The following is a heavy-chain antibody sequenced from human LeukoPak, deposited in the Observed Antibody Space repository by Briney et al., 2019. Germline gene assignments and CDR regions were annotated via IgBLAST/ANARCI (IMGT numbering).Heavy chain of an antibody. J-gene: IGHJ4*02. CDR3: ARGGDDYGDYLLNL. CDR2: IYSGGST. CDR1: GFTVSSNY. V-gene: IGHV3-66*01. D-gene: IGHD4-17*01. Sequence: GGSLRLSCAASGFTVSSNYMSWVRQAPGKGLEWVSVIYSGGSTYYADSVKGRFTISRDNSKNTLYLQMNSLRAEDTAVYYCARGGDDYGDYLLNLWGQGTLVIVSS.